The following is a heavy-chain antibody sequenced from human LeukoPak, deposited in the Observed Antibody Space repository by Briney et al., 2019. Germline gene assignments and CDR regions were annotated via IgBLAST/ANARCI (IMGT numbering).Heavy chain of an antibody. J-gene: IGHJ4*02. CDR3: ARDITMVRGADN. CDR1: GFTFSTYG. Sequence: GGSLRLSCAASGFTFSTYGMHWVRQAPGKGLEWVAFIRYDGSNKYYADSVKGRFTISRDNSKNTLYLQMSSLRADDTAVYYCARDITMVRGADNWGQGTLVTVSS. V-gene: IGHV3-30*02. D-gene: IGHD3-10*01. CDR2: IRYDGSNK.